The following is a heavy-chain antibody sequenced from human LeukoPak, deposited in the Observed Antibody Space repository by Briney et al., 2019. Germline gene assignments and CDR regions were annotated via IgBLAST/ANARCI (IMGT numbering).Heavy chain of an antibody. CDR3: ARGLLRFLEGGYYYYYMDV. V-gene: IGHV1-69*05. D-gene: IGHD3-3*01. CDR1: GGTFSSYA. CDR2: IIPIFGTA. J-gene: IGHJ6*03. Sequence: ASVKVSCKGSGGTFSSYAISWVRQAPGQGLEWMGGIIPIFGTANYAQKFQGRVTITTDESTSTAYMELSSLRSEDTAVYYCARGLLRFLEGGYYYYYMDVWGKGTTVTVSS.